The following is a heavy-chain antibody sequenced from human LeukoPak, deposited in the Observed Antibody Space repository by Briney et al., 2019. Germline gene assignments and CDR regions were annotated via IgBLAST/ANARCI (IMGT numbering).Heavy chain of an antibody. J-gene: IGHJ4*02. CDR1: GFTFSNYG. D-gene: IGHD6-13*01. V-gene: IGHV3-30*18. Sequence: GGSLRLSCVASGFTFSNYGMHWVRQAPGKGLEWVSVISYDGTNKYYADSVKGRFTISRDYPKNTLFLQMSSLRAEDTAVYYCAKGRYSSTWCSDHWGQGTRVTVSS. CDR3: AKGRYSSTWCSDH. CDR2: ISYDGTNK.